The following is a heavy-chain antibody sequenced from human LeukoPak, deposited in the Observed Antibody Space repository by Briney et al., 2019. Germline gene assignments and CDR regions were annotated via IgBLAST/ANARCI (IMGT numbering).Heavy chain of an antibody. CDR2: IYYSGST. V-gene: IGHV4-39*01. D-gene: IGHD6-19*01. CDR1: GGSISSSSYY. Sequence: PSETLSLTCTVSGGSISSSSYYWGWIRQPPGKGLEWIGNIYYSGSTYYNPSLKSRVTISVDTSKNQFSLKLSSVTAADTAVYYCARQGSGWYGMVWFDPWGQGTLVTVSS. J-gene: IGHJ5*02. CDR3: ARQGSGWYGMVWFDP.